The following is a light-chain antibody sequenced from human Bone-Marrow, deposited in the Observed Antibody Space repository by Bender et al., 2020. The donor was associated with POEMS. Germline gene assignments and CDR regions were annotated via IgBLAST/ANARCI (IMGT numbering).Light chain of an antibody. V-gene: IGLV1-44*01. Sequence: QSVLTQPPSASGTPGQRVTISCSGSSSNIGSNLVYWYQHLPGTAPKLLIYSSHRRPSEVPDRFSGSRSGTSASLAISGLQSEDEADYYCAVWDDSLNGWVFGGGTKLTVL. CDR3: AVWDDSLNGWV. CDR1: SSNIGSNL. CDR2: SSH. J-gene: IGLJ3*02.